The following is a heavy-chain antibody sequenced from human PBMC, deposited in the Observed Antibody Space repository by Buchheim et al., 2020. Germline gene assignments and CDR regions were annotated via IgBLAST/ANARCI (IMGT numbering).Heavy chain of an antibody. D-gene: IGHD3-10*01. Sequence: EVQLLGSGGGLVQPGGSLRLSCAASGFIFSDYPMNWVRQAPGKGLEWVSEVRPSGDKTYYRDSVKGRFTISRDNSKNTLYLQMNNLRADDTAVYYCAKARSGTQNFDYWGQGTL. V-gene: IGHV3-23*01. J-gene: IGHJ4*02. CDR1: GFIFSDYP. CDR2: VRPSGDKT. CDR3: AKARSGTQNFDY.